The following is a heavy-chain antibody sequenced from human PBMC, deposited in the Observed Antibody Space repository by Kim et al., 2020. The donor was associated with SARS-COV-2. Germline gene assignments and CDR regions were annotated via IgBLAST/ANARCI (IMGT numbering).Heavy chain of an antibody. Sequence: GGSLRLSCAASGFSVSNYWRNWVRHAPGKGLEWVSRISSDGRDTHYADSVKGRFTLSRDNAENTLFLQMNSLRAEDTAVYYCARGMFSSGFDVWGQGTTVTVSS. CDR3: ARGMFSSGFDV. CDR1: GFSVSNYW. J-gene: IGHJ6*02. D-gene: IGHD3-10*02. CDR2: ISSDGRDT. V-gene: IGHV3-74*01.